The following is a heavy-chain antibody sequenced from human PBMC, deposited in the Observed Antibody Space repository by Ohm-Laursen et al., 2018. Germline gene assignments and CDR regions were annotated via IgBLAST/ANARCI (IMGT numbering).Heavy chain of an antibody. J-gene: IGHJ4*02. D-gene: IGHD3-16*01. V-gene: IGHV4-4*07. CDR3: ARLGDNDYDTYYFDY. CDR1: GGSISSYY. CDR2: IYTSGST. Sequence: SQTLSLTCTVSGGSISSYYWSWIRQPAGKGLEWIGRIYTSGSTNYNPSLKSRVTMSVDTSKNQFSLKLSSVTAADTAVYYCARLGDNDYDTYYFDYWGQGTLVTVSS.